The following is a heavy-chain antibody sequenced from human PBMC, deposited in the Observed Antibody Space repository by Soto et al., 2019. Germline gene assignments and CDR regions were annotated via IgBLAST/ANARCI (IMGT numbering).Heavy chain of an antibody. Sequence: PGGSLRLSCAASGFTFSSYGMHWVRQAPGKGLEWVAVIWYDGSNKYYADSVRGRFTISRDNSKNTLYLQMNSLRAEDTAVYYCARFYYDSSGYRHFDYWGQGTLVTVSS. CDR2: IWYDGSNK. J-gene: IGHJ4*02. CDR3: ARFYYDSSGYRHFDY. CDR1: GFTFSSYG. D-gene: IGHD3-22*01. V-gene: IGHV3-33*01.